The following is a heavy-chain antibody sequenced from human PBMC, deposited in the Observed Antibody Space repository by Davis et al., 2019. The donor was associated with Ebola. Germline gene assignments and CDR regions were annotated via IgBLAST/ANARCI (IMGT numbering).Heavy chain of an antibody. CDR3: ARERKSSGYQFDY. CDR2: ISYDGSNK. Sequence: GESLKISCAASGFTFSSYAMHWVRQAPGKGLEWVAVISYDGSNKYYADSVKGRFTISRDNSKNTLYVQMNSLRAEDTAVYYCARERKSSGYQFDYWGQGTLVTVSS. J-gene: IGHJ4*02. CDR1: GFTFSSYA. D-gene: IGHD3-22*01. V-gene: IGHV3-30-3*01.